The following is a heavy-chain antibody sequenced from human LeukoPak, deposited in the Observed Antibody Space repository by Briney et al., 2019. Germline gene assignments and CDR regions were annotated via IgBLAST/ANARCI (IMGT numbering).Heavy chain of an antibody. D-gene: IGHD3-10*01. CDR2: IIPMFGTA. CDR1: GGTFSSYA. V-gene: IGHV1-69*06. Sequence: SVKVSCKASGGTFSSYAISWVRQAPGQGLEWMGGIIPMFGTANYAQKFQGRVTITADKSTSTAYMELSSLRSEDTAVYYCARQLLLWFGERNWFDPWGQGTLVTVSS. CDR3: ARQLLLWFGERNWFDP. J-gene: IGHJ5*02.